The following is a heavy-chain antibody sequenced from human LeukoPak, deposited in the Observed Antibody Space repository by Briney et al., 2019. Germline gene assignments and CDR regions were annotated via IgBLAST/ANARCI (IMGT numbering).Heavy chain of an antibody. CDR1: GGSFSGYY. D-gene: IGHD6-6*01. CDR2: INHSGST. Sequence: PSETLSLTCAVYGGSFSGYYWSWIRQPPGKGLEWIGEINHSGSTNYNPSLKSRVTISVDTSKNQFSLKLSSVTAADTAVYYCAGGRSSSSSLESYYYMDVWGKGTTATVSS. V-gene: IGHV4-34*01. CDR3: AGGRSSSSSLESYYYMDV. J-gene: IGHJ6*03.